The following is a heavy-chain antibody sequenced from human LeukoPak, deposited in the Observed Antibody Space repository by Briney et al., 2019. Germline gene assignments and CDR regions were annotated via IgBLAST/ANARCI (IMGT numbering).Heavy chain of an antibody. Sequence: PSETLSLTCTVSGGSISSYYWSWIRQPAGKGLEWIGRIHTTGGTRYNPSLKSRITMSLDASKNQFTLKLSSVTAADTAVYYCARDLALGYCPSSSCSSPLFDYWGQGTLVTVSS. CDR2: IHTTGGT. CDR1: GGSISSYY. D-gene: IGHD2-2*01. V-gene: IGHV4-4*07. J-gene: IGHJ4*02. CDR3: ARDLALGYCPSSSCSSPLFDY.